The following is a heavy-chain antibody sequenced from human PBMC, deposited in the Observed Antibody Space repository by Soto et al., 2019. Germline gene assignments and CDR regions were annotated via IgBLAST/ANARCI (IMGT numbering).Heavy chain of an antibody. CDR1: GFTLSTHG. J-gene: IGHJ6*02. D-gene: IGHD2-15*01. Sequence: PVGSLRLSCEVSGFTLSTHGMHWVRQAPGKGLEWVAGTSYDGTNKYYARSVQGRFTISRENSMKTLYLQMNSLRTEDTAVYYCAKDLSGARWYYDALDVWGQGTTVTVSS. V-gene: IGHV3-30*18. CDR3: AKDLSGARWYYDALDV. CDR2: TSYDGTNK.